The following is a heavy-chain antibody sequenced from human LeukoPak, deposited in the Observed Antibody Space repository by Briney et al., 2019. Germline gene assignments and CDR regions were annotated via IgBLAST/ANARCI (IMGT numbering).Heavy chain of an antibody. CDR3: ARDDYDILTGYPVDFDY. CDR2: IIPIFGTA. D-gene: IGHD3-9*01. V-gene: IGHV1-69*13. CDR1: GGTFSSYA. Sequence: ASVKVSCKASGGTFSSYAISWVRQAPGQGLEWMGGIIPIFGTANYAQKFQGRVTITADESTSTAYMELSSLRSEDTAVYYCARDDYDILTGYPVDFDYWGQGTLVTVSS. J-gene: IGHJ4*02.